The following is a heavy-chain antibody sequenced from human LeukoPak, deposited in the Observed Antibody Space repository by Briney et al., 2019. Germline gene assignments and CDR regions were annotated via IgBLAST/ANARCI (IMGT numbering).Heavy chain of an antibody. CDR3: ASGIVGAWYYFDY. CDR2: MNPNSGNT. V-gene: IGHV1-8*01. CDR1: GYTYTSYD. Sequence: ASVKVSFKASGYTYTSYDINWVRQAPGQGLEWMGWMNPNSGNTGYAQKFQGRVTMTRNTSISTAYMELSSLRSEDTAVYYCASGIVGAWYYFDYWGQGTLVTVSS. J-gene: IGHJ4*02. D-gene: IGHD1-26*01.